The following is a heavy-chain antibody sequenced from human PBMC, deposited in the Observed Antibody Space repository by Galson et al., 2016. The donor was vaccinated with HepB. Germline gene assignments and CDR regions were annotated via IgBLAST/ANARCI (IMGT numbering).Heavy chain of an antibody. CDR2: IYYSGST. CDR1: GGSISSGGYY. V-gene: IGHV4-31*03. CDR3: ARGSTTSTWKPNYFDY. D-gene: IGHD1-1*01. Sequence: TLSLTCTVSGGSISSGGYYWSWIRQHPGRGLEYIGYIYYSGSTYYNPSLMSRVTISVDTSKNQFSLRLSSVTAADTAVYYCARGSTTSTWKPNYFDYWGQGTLVTVSS. J-gene: IGHJ4*02.